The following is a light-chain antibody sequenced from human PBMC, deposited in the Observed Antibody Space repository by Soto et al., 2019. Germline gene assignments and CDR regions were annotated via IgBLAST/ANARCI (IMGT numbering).Light chain of an antibody. Sequence: QSALTQPASVSESPGQSITISCPGTSRDVGGYDYVSWYQLHPGKAPKRMIFEVSNRPSGVSYRFSGSKSGNTASLTISGLQVEDEADYFCSSYSISTAYLFGTGTKVTVL. J-gene: IGLJ1*01. CDR1: SRDVGGYDY. CDR3: SSYSISTAYL. V-gene: IGLV2-14*01. CDR2: EVS.